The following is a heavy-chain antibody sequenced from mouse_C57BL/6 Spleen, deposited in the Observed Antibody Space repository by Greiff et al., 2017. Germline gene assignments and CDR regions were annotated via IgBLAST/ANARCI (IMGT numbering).Heavy chain of an antibody. Sequence: QFQLQQSGPELVKPGASVKISCKASGYAFSSSWMNWVKQRPGKGLEWIGRIYPGDGDPNYNGKFKGKATLTADKSSSTAYMQLSSLTSEDAAVYFCAAITTVEAMDYWGQGTSVTVSS. CDR3: AAITTVEAMDY. CDR2: IYPGDGDP. V-gene: IGHV1-82*01. J-gene: IGHJ4*01. CDR1: GYAFSSSW. D-gene: IGHD1-1*01.